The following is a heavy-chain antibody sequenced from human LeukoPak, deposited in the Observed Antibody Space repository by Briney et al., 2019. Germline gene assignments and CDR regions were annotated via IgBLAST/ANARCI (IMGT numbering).Heavy chain of an antibody. Sequence: SETLSLTCTVSGGSISSGSYYWSWIRRPAGKGLEWIGRIYTSGSTNYNPSLKSRVTISVDTSKNQFSLRLSSVTAADTAVYYCAVTDVLTGYPYYFDYWGQGTLVTVSS. CDR3: AVTDVLTGYPYYFDY. CDR2: IYTSGST. J-gene: IGHJ4*02. CDR1: GGSISSGSYY. V-gene: IGHV4-61*02. D-gene: IGHD3-9*01.